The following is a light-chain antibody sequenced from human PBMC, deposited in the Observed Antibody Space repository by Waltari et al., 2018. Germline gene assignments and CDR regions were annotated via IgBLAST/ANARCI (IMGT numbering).Light chain of an antibody. CDR2: DTS. J-gene: IGKJ1*01. CDR3: QQGRDTPRT. Sequence: DIRLTQSPPALSASAGDTVTITCRASQRIISFLNWYQQKPGKAPKLLIYDTSKLETGVPARFSGSGSGTDFTLTINSLQPDDFAIYYCQQGRDTPRTFGQGTRVEIK. CDR1: QRIISF. V-gene: IGKV1-39*01.